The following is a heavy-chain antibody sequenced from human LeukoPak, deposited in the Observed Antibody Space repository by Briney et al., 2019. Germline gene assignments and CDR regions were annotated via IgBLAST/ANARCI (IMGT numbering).Heavy chain of an antibody. Sequence: SETLSLTCRVSGYSISSGYYWGWIRQPPGKGLERIGGIYHSGSTYYNPSLKSRVTTSVDTSKNQFSLKLSSVTAADTAVYYCARHRTTVVTPLDYWGQGTLVTVSS. CDR3: ARHRTTVVTPLDY. CDR1: GYSISSGYY. J-gene: IGHJ4*02. D-gene: IGHD4-23*01. CDR2: IYHSGST. V-gene: IGHV4-38-2*01.